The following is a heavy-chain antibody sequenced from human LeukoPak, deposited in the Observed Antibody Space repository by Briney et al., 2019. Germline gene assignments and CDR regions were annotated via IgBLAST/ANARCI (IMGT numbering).Heavy chain of an antibody. V-gene: IGHV1-58*01. Sequence: ASVKVSCKASGFTFTSSAVQWVRQARGQRLEWIGWIVVGSGNTNYAQKFQERVTITRDMSTSTAYMELSSLRSEDTAVYYCAREFRSYDSSGQFDYWGQGTLVTVSS. CDR1: GFTFTSSA. CDR2: IVVGSGNT. CDR3: AREFRSYDSSGQFDY. J-gene: IGHJ4*02. D-gene: IGHD3-22*01.